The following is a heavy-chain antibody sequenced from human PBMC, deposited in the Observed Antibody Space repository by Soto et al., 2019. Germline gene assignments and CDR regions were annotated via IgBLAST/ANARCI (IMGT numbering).Heavy chain of an antibody. CDR1: GFIFTDWF. V-gene: IGHV1-46*01. J-gene: IGHJ1*01. Sequence: HLAQSGPEVKRPGASVKISCKASGFIFTDWFMHWVRRAPGQGPEWMGIINTSGGNSIYSQKFQDRVNMTTDPSTSTIYVEPSSLTSADTAVYSCAKEGAIPLEVDAWGQGTLVTVSS. CDR3: AKEGAIPLEVDA. D-gene: IGHD2-2*01. CDR2: INTSGGNS.